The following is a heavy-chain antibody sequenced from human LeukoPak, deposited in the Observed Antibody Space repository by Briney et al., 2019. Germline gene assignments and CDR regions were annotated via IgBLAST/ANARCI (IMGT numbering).Heavy chain of an antibody. D-gene: IGHD3-10*01. CDR3: AAPGEDYYYYMDV. Sequence: GGSLRLSCAASGFTLSRYAMYWVRQAPGKGLEWVAVISFDGSNKYYADSVKGRFTISRDNSKNTLYLQMNSLRAEDTAVYYCAAPGEDYYYYMDVWGKGTTVTVSS. J-gene: IGHJ6*03. V-gene: IGHV3-30-3*01. CDR2: ISFDGSNK. CDR1: GFTLSRYA.